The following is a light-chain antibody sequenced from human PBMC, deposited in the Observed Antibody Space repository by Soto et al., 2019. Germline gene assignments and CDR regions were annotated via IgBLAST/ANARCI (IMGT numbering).Light chain of an antibody. CDR2: SSS. CDR3: LQYNDYSWT. CDR1: QSISTW. Sequence: DIQMTQSPSTLSASVGDRVTITCRASQSISTWLAWYQQKPGQAPKLLIYSSSFLESGVPSRFSGSGSGTEFTLTISSLQPDDFATYYCLQYNDYSWTFGQGTKVDIK. J-gene: IGKJ1*01. V-gene: IGKV1-5*01.